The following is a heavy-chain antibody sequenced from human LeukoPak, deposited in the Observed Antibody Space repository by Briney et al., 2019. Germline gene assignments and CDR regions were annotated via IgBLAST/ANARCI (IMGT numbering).Heavy chain of an antibody. CDR1: GFTFDDYA. J-gene: IGHJ4*02. Sequence: GGSLRLSCAASGFTFDDYAMHWVRQAPGKGLEWVSGISWNSGSIGYADSVKGRFTISRDNAKNSLYLQMNSLRAEDTAVYYCARDRDYGDYWGQGTLVTVSS. V-gene: IGHV3-9*01. CDR3: ARDRDYGDY. CDR2: ISWNSGSI.